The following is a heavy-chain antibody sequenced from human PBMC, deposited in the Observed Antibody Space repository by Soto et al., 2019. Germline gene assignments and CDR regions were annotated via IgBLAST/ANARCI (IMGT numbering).Heavy chain of an antibody. CDR3: AKGLLAIVGTTLPRDAFNI. CDR1: GFSFTTDV. D-gene: IGHD1-26*01. CDR2: ISHDGSYK. V-gene: IGHV3-30*18. Sequence: GGSLRLSCAASGFSFTTDVMHWVRQAPGNGLEWVAVISHDGSYKYYGDAVKGRFTISRDTSKNAVYLEMNSLRPEDTAVYYCAKGLLAIVGTTLPRDAFNIWGQGTMVTVSS. J-gene: IGHJ3*02.